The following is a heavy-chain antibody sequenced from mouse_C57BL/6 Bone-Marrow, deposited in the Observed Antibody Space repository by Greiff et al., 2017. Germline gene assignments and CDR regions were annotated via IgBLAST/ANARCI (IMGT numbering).Heavy chain of an antibody. CDR2: IDPENGDT. Sequence: QLQQSGAELVRPGASVKLSCTASGFNIKDDYMHWVKQRPEQGLEWIGWIDPENGDTEYASKFQGKATITADTSSNTAYLQLSSLTSEDTAVYYCTTLFYYYGEGFAYWGQGTLVTVSA. CDR3: TTLFYYYGEGFAY. CDR1: GFNIKDDY. J-gene: IGHJ3*01. V-gene: IGHV14-4*01. D-gene: IGHD1-1*01.